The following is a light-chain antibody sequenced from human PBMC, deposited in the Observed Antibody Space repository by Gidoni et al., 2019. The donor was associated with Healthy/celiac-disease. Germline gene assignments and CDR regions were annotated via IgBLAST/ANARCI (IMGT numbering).Light chain of an antibody. V-gene: IGKV1-27*01. CDR3: QKYNSALFT. Sequence: DIQMNQSPSSLSASVGDRVTITCRASQGLSNYLAWYQQKPGKVPKRLSYAASTLQSGVPSRFSGSGSGTDFTLTISSLQPEDVATYYCQKYNSALFTFXPXTKVDIK. CDR1: QGLSNY. J-gene: IGKJ3*01. CDR2: AAS.